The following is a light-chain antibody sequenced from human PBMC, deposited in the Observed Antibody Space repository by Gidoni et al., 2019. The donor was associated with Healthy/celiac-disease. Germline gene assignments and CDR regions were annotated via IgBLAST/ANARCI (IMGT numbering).Light chain of an antibody. J-gene: IGKJ3*01. V-gene: IGKV3-11*01. CDR1: QSVSSY. CDR2: DAS. Sequence: EIVLTQSPATLSLSPGERATLSCRASQSVSSYLAWYQQKPGQAPRLLIYDASNRANGIPARFSGSGSGTDFTLTISSLEPEDFAVYYCQQRGFGPGTKVDIK. CDR3: QQRG.